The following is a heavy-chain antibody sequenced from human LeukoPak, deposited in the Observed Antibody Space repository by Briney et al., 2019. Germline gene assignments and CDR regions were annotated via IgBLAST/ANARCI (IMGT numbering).Heavy chain of an antibody. D-gene: IGHD4/OR15-4a*01. CDR3: ARSGAASYYYYYMDV. V-gene: IGHV3-64*01. CDR2: ISSNGRST. J-gene: IGHJ6*03. CDR1: GFTFSSYA. Sequence: GGSLRLSCAASGFTFSSYAMHWVRQAPGKGLEYVSAISSNGRSTYYENSVKGRFTVSRDNSKNTLYLQMGSLRAEDMAVYYCARSGAASYYYYYMDVWGKGTTVTVSS.